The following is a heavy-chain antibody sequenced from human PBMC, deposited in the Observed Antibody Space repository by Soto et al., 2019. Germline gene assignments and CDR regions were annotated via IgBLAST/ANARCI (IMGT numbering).Heavy chain of an antibody. V-gene: IGHV5-51*01. J-gene: IGHJ6*02. CDR2: IYPCDSDT. Sequence: PGQYLTISCKGSGYNFTSYWIGWVRQMPGKGLEWMGIIYPCDSDTRYSPSFQGQVTISAYNAISTAYLQWSSLKASDTAMHYCATFVDSAILTPPGPNGYDNDRDVCGRGTRVTF. D-gene: IGHD3-9*01. CDR1: GYNFTSYW. CDR3: ATFVDSAILTPPGPNGYDNDRDV.